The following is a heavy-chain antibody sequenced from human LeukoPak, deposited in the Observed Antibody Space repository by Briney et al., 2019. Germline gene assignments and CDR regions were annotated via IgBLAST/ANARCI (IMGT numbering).Heavy chain of an antibody. Sequence: PGGSLRLSCAASGFTFSSYAMSWVRQAPGKGLEWVSAISGSGGSTYYADSVKGRFTISRDNSKNTLYLQMNSLRAEDMAVYYCAKDLGWFGELSPYYFDYWGQGTLVTVSS. J-gene: IGHJ4*02. CDR1: GFTFSSYA. CDR3: AKDLGWFGELSPYYFDY. V-gene: IGHV3-23*01. CDR2: ISGSGGST. D-gene: IGHD3-10*01.